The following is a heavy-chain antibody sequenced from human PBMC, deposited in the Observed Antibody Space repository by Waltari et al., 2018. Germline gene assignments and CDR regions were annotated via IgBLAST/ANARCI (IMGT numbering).Heavy chain of an antibody. J-gene: IGHJ4*02. CDR1: GGSFSGYY. CDR3: ARLHVQQQLVGGVDY. CDR2: INHDGST. Sequence: QVQLQQWGAGLLKPSETLSLTCAVYGGSFSGYYWSWIRQPPGKGLEWIGEINHDGSTNYNPSLKSRVTISVDTSKNQFSLKLSSVTAADTAVYYCARLHVQQQLVGGVDYWGQGTLVTVSS. D-gene: IGHD6-13*01. V-gene: IGHV4-34*01.